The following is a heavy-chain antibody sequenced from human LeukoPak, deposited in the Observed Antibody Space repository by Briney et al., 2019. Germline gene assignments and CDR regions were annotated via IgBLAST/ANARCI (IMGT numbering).Heavy chain of an antibody. V-gene: IGHV1-69*04. J-gene: IGHJ4*02. Sequence: SVKVSCKASGGTFSSYAISWVRQVPGQGLEWMGRIIPILGIANYAQKFQGRVTITADKSTSTAYMELRSLRSDDTAVYYCARDYRYYYDSSGYYYPFDYWGQGTLVTVSS. D-gene: IGHD3-22*01. CDR2: IIPILGIA. CDR1: GGTFSSYA. CDR3: ARDYRYYYDSSGYYYPFDY.